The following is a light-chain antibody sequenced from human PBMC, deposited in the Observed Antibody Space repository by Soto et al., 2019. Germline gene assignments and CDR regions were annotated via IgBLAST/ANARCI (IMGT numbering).Light chain of an antibody. CDR3: QQLNSFL. V-gene: IGKV1-9*01. CDR1: QGISSY. J-gene: IGKJ5*01. Sequence: IQLTQSPSSLSASVGDRVTITCRASQGISSYLAWYQQKPGKAPKLLIYAGSTLQSGVPSRFSGSGSGTDFTLTISSLQPEDFATYYCQQLNSFLFGQGTRLEIK. CDR2: AGS.